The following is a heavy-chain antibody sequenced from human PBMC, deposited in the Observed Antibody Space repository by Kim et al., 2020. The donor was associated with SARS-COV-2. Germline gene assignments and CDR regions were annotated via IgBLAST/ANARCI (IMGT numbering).Heavy chain of an antibody. V-gene: IGHV4-4*02. CDR3: ARSFSSSWYGYY. Sequence: NYHPTLKSRVTISVDKSKNQFSLKLSSVTAADTAVYYCARSFSSSWYGYYWGQGTLVTVSS. J-gene: IGHJ4*02. D-gene: IGHD6-13*01.